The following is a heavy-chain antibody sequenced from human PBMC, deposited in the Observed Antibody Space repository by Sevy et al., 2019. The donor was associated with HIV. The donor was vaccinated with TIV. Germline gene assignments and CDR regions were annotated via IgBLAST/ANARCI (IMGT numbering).Heavy chain of an antibody. D-gene: IGHD6-13*01. J-gene: IGHJ6*02. CDR3: ARDRLKAAAGTGGDYYYYYGMDV. CDR2: IYYSGST. Sequence: SDTLSLTRTVSGGSISSYYWSWIRQPPGKGLEWIGYIYYSGSTNYNPSLKSRVTISVDTSKNQFSLKLSSVTAADTAVYYCARDRLKAAAGTGGDYYYYYGMDVWGQGTTVTVSS. CDR1: GGSISSYY. V-gene: IGHV4-59*01.